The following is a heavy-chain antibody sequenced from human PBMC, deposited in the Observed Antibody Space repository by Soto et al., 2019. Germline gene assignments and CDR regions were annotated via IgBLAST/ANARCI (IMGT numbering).Heavy chain of an antibody. V-gene: IGHV4-30-4*01. Sequence: QLKLQESGPGLVRPSQTLSLTCSVSGGSITSGVYYWGWIRQLPGKGLEWVAYVYSSGRTYYNPSLESRLSISLDTSKIQFSLILRSVTVADTAIYYCARDHNRVNMALDIWGQGAMVTVSS. CDR1: GGSITSGVYY. CDR2: VYSSGRT. J-gene: IGHJ3*02. CDR3: ARDHNRVNMALDI.